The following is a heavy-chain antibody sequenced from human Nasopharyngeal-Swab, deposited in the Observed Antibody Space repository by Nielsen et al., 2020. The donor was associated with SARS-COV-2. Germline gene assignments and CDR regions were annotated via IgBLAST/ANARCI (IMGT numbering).Heavy chain of an antibody. V-gene: IGHV4-59*01. Sequence: SETLSLTCTVSGGSISSYYWSWIRQPPGKGLEWIGYIHSSGSTKYNPSLKSRVTISVDTSKNQFSLKLSSVTAADTAVYYYAREYYDILTGYSRFEYWGQGTLVTVSS. CDR1: GGSISSYY. CDR2: IHSSGST. D-gene: IGHD3-9*01. J-gene: IGHJ4*02. CDR3: AREYYDILTGYSRFEY.